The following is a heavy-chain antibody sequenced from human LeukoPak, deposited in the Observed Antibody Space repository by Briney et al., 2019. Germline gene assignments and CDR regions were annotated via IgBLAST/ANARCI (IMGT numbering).Heavy chain of an antibody. CDR2: ISGSGGST. Sequence: GGSLRLSCAASGFTFSSYAMSWVRQAPGKVLEWVSAISGSGGSTYYADSVKGRFTISRDNSKNTLYLQMNSLRAEDTAVYYCAKEVGPGSGSYWVYFDYWGQGTLVTVSS. D-gene: IGHD1-26*01. V-gene: IGHV3-23*01. CDR1: GFTFSSYA. J-gene: IGHJ4*02. CDR3: AKEVGPGSGSYWVYFDY.